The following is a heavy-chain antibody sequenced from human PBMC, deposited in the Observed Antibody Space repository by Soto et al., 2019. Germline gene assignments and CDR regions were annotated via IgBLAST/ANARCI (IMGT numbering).Heavy chain of an antibody. J-gene: IGHJ2*01. V-gene: IGHV3-73*02. CDR1: GFAFSGSA. D-gene: IGHD1-26*01. Sequence: EVQLVESGGGLVQPGGSLKLSCAASGFAFSGSAMHWVRQASGKGLEWVGRIRSKANKYATAYAASVKGRFTISRDDSKNAAYLQMNSLKTEDTAVYFCTRPGLSEDWERYFSLWGRGTLVTVSS. CDR2: IRSKANKYAT. CDR3: TRPGLSEDWERYFSL.